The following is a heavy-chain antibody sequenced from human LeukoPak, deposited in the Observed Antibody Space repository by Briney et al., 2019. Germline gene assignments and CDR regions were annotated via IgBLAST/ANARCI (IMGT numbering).Heavy chain of an antibody. Sequence: GASVKVSCKASGGAFSSYAISWVRQAPGQGLEWTGGIIPIFGTANYAQKFQGRVTITADESTSTAYMELSSLRSEDTAVYYCASQRWSGYYGTSDYWGQGTLVTVSS. V-gene: IGHV1-69*13. D-gene: IGHD3-3*01. CDR2: IIPIFGTA. CDR1: GGAFSSYA. CDR3: ASQRWSGYYGTSDY. J-gene: IGHJ4*02.